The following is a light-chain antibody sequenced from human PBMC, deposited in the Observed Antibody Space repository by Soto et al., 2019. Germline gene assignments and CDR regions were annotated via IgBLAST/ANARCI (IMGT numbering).Light chain of an antibody. J-gene: IGKJ1*01. V-gene: IGKV1-5*01. Sequence: DIQMTQSPSTLSASLGDRVTITCRPSQTISRWLAWYQQRPGKAPKLLIYDASTLDSGVPSRFSGSGSGTEFTLTISSLQPDDSATYYCQQYSTYWTFGQGTKVEIK. CDR1: QTISRW. CDR2: DAS. CDR3: QQYSTYWT.